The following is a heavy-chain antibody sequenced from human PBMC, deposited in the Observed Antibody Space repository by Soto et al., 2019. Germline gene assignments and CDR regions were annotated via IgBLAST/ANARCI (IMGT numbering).Heavy chain of an antibody. J-gene: IGHJ4*02. CDR1: GGTFSSYA. CDR2: IIPIFGTA. Sequence: QVQLVQSGAEVKKPGSSVKVSCKASGGTFSSYAISWVRQAPGQGLEWMGGIIPIFGTANYAQKFQGRVTITADESTSTAYMELSSLRSEDTAVYYCASGTSEPCSSTSCYLWNPFDYWGQGTLVTVSS. D-gene: IGHD2-2*01. V-gene: IGHV1-69*01. CDR3: ASGTSEPCSSTSCYLWNPFDY.